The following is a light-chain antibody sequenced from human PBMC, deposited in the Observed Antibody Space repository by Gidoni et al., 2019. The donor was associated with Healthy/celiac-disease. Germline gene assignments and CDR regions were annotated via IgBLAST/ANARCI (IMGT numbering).Light chain of an antibody. V-gene: IGKV3-15*01. CDR3: QQYNNWPRT. J-gene: IGKJ1*01. CDR1: QRVSSN. CDR2: GAS. Sequence: EIGMTKSPATLSVSPGERATLSCRASQRVSSNLAWYQQKPGQAPRLRISGASTRATGIPARFSGSGSGPEFTLTISSLQSEDFAVYYCQQYNNWPRTFGQRTKVEIK.